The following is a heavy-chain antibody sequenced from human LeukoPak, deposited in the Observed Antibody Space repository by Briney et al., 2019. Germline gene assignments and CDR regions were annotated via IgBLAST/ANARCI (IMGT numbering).Heavy chain of an antibody. CDR3: AKDRGDYCSGGSCYSGAYFDY. J-gene: IGHJ4*02. CDR2: ISGSGGST. Sequence: GGSLRLSCAASGFTFSSYAMSWVRQAPGKGLEWVSAISGSGGSTYYADSVKGRFTISRDNPKNTLYLQMNSPRAEDTAVYYCAKDRGDYCSGGSCYSGAYFDYWGQGTLVTVSS. D-gene: IGHD2-15*01. V-gene: IGHV3-23*01. CDR1: GFTFSSYA.